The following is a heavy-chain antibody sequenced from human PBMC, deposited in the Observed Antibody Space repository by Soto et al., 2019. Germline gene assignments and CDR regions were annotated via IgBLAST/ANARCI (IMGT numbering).Heavy chain of an antibody. V-gene: IGHV3-23*01. CDR3: AKGFGDFWSDNYRGGFEAFDI. CDR2: ISGSGGST. D-gene: IGHD3-3*01. J-gene: IGHJ3*02. CDR1: GFTFSSYA. Sequence: GSLRLSCAASGFTFSSYAMSWVRQAPGKGLEWVSAISGSGGSTYYADSVKGRFTISRDNSKNTLYLQMNSLRAEDTAVYYWAKGFGDFWSDNYRGGFEAFDIWPQGTIITV.